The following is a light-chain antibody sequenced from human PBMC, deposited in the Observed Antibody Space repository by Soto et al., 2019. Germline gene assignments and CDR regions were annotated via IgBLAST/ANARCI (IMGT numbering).Light chain of an antibody. J-gene: IGKJ3*01. V-gene: IGKV3-15*01. CDR1: QSVSNN. CDR2: GAS. Sequence: EIVLTQSPATLSVFPGEKATLSCGASQSVSNNLAWYHPKPGQAPRPLIYGASTRATGVPARFSGNGSGTEFTLTISSLQSEDSAIYYCQQYSSWPFTFGPGTKVAIE. CDR3: QQYSSWPFT.